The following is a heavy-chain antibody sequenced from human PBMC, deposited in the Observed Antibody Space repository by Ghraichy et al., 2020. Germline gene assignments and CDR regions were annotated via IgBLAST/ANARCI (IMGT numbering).Heavy chain of an antibody. V-gene: IGHV3-23*01. CDR1: GFTFSSYA. CDR2: ISGSGGST. J-gene: IGHJ4*02. D-gene: IGHD1-26*01. Sequence: GGSLRLSCAASGFTFSSYAMSWVRQAPGKGLEWVSAISGSGGSTYYADSVKGRFTISRDNSKNTLYLQMNSLRAEDTAVYYCANHLVGATIISDYWGQGTLVTVSS. CDR3: ANHLVGATIISDY.